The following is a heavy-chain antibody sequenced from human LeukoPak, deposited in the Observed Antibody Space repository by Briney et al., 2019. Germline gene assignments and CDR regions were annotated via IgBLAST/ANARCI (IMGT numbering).Heavy chain of an antibody. D-gene: IGHD6-19*01. CDR1: AGSINSGDYY. V-gene: IGHV4-39*01. Sequence: PSETLSLTCTVSAGSINSGDYYWSWIRQPPGKGLEWIGSIYYSGSTYYNPSLKSRVTISVDTSKNQFSLELSSVTAADTAVYYCATTYSSGWFYYFDYWGQGTLVTVSS. CDR2: IYYSGST. J-gene: IGHJ4*02. CDR3: ATTYSSGWFYYFDY.